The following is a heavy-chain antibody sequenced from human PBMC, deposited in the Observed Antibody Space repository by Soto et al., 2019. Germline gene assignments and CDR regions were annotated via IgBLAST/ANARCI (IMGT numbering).Heavy chain of an antibody. CDR2: ISYDGSNK. V-gene: IGHV3-30-3*01. Sequence: PGGSLRLSCAASGFTFSSYAMHWVRQAPGKGLEWVAVISYDGSNKYYADSVKGRFTISRDNSKNTLYLQMNSLRAEDTAVYYCARLMGYSGSYGDFDYWGQGTLVTVSS. CDR3: ARLMGYSGSYGDFDY. D-gene: IGHD1-26*01. J-gene: IGHJ4*02. CDR1: GFTFSSYA.